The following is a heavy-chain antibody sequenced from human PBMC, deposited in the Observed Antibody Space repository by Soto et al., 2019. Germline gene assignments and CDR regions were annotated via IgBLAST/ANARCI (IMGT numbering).Heavy chain of an antibody. CDR1: GGSISSYY. V-gene: IGHV4-59*01. CDR3: ARHFSGYSSGWSHNWFDP. J-gene: IGHJ5*02. D-gene: IGHD6-19*01. CDR2: IYYSGST. Sequence: PSETLSLTCTVSGGSISSYYWSWIRQPPGKGLEWIGYIYYSGSTNYNPSLKSRVTISVDTSKNQFSLKLSSVTAADTAVYYCARHFSGYSSGWSHNWFDPWGQGTLVTVSS.